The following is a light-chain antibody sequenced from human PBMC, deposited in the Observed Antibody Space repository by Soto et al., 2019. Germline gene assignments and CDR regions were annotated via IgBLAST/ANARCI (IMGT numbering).Light chain of an antibody. CDR3: NSFTTTTTYV. J-gene: IGLJ1*01. Sequence: QSALTQPASVSGSPGQSITISCTGASSDVAGFDHVSWYQQHPGKVPRLLIYDVSSRPSGVSDRFSGSKSGNTASLTISGLQAEDEADYYCNSFTTTTTYVFGTGTKVTVL. CDR2: DVS. CDR1: SSDVAGFDH. V-gene: IGLV2-14*03.